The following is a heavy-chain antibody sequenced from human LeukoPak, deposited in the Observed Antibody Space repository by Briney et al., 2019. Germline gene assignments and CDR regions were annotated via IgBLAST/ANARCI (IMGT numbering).Heavy chain of an antibody. D-gene: IGHD3-10*01. CDR1: GGSFSGYY. V-gene: IGHV4-34*01. Sequence: PSETLSLTCAVYGGSFSGYYWSWIRQPPGKGLEWIGEINHSGSTNYNPSLKSRVTISVDTSKNQFSLKLSSVTAADTAVYYCAREDNYYGSGSYYIDYWGQGTLVTVSS. J-gene: IGHJ4*02. CDR2: INHSGST. CDR3: AREDNYYGSGSYYIDY.